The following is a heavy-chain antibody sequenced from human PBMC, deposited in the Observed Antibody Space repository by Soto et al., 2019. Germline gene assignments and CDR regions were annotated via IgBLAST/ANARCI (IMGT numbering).Heavy chain of an antibody. CDR1: GGSISSYY. Sequence: PSETLSLTCTVSGGSISSYYWSWIRQPPGKGLEWIGYIYYSGSTNYNPSLKSRVTISVDTSKNQFSLKLSSVTAADTAVYYCARVATYYDFWSGYYNWFDPWGQGTLVTVSS. V-gene: IGHV4-59*01. CDR3: ARVATYYDFWSGYYNWFDP. CDR2: IYYSGST. J-gene: IGHJ5*02. D-gene: IGHD3-3*01.